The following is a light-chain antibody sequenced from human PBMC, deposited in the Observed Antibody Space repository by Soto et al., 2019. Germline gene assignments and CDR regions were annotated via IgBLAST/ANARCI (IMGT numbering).Light chain of an antibody. V-gene: IGKV1-5*03. CDR3: QQYSGYPWT. Sequence: DIQMTQSPSTLSASVGDRVTITCRASQSISSWLAWYQQKPGKAPKLLIYKASGLESGVPSRFSASGSGTEVTLTISSLQPHEFATYYCQQYSGYPWTFGQGTKVEL. CDR2: KAS. CDR1: QSISSW. J-gene: IGKJ1*01.